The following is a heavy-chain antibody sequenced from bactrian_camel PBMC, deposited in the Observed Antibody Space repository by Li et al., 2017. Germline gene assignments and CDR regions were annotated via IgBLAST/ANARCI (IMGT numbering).Heavy chain of an antibody. CDR1: GTITYA. J-gene: IGHJ6*01. Sequence: VQLVESGGGLVQPGGSLTLSCARSGTITYAMTWVRQAPGKGLEWVSAMYNANGNTFYADSVKGRFTISQDTAKNTLYLQMNSLKPEDTAMYYCAADLGWNGCNFLSPLNFGYWGQGTQVTVS. D-gene: IGHD5*01. V-gene: IGHV3S31*01. CDR3: AADLGWNGCNFLSPLNFGY. CDR2: MYNANGNT.